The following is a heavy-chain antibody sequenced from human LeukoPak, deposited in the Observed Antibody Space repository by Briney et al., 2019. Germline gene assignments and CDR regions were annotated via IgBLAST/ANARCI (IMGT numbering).Heavy chain of an antibody. D-gene: IGHD6-13*01. V-gene: IGHV3-48*03. CDR3: ARDSGISWYYFDY. J-gene: IGHJ4*02. Sequence: SGGSLRLSCAASGFTFSSYEMNWVRQAPGKGLEWVSYISSSDSTIYYADFVKGRFTISRDNAKNSLYLQMNSLTAEDTAIYYCARDSGISWYYFDYWGQGTLVIVSS. CDR1: GFTFSSYE. CDR2: ISSSDSTI.